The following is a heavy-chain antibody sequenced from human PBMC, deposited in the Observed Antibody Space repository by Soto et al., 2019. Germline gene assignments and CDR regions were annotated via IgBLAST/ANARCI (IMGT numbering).Heavy chain of an antibody. J-gene: IGHJ4*02. CDR2: INSNGGST. CDR3: ASVRVATTTPYFDY. D-gene: IGHD1-1*01. V-gene: IGHV3-64*07. Sequence: VQLVESGGGLVQPGGSLRLPCAASGFTFSTYGLHWVRQAPGKGLEYVSAINSNGGSTYYADSVKGRFTIARDNSKNTLYLQMGSLRAEDMAVYYCASVRVATTTPYFDYWGQGTRVTVSS. CDR1: GFTFSTYG.